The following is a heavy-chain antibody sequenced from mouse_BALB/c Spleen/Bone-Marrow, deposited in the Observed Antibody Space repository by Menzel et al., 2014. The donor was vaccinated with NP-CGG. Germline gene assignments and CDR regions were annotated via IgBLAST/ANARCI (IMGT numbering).Heavy chain of an antibody. D-gene: IGHD2-4*01. CDR1: GSSLSGYG. Sequence: VQVVESGSGLVAPSQSLSITCTVSGSSLSGYGVSWVRQPPGKGLEWLGMIWGDGSTDYNSALKSRLSITKDNSKSQVFLKMSSLQTDDTARYYCARDSFLITRALDYWGQGTSVTVSS. CDR2: IWGDGST. CDR3: ARDSFLITRALDY. J-gene: IGHJ4*01. V-gene: IGHV2-6-7*01.